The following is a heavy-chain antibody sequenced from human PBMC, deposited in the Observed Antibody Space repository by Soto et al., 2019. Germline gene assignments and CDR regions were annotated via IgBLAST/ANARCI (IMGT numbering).Heavy chain of an antibody. V-gene: IGHV2-5*02. CDR1: GFSLSTSGVG. J-gene: IGHJ6*02. D-gene: IGHD2-15*01. CDR3: AYLPCSGGSCYWFSYSGMDV. Sequence: QITLKESGPTLVKPTQTLTLTCTFSGFSLSTSGVGVAWIRQPPGKALEWLALRYWDDDKRYRPSLETRLTITKDPSKNQVVLTMTNMDSVDTATYYCAYLPCSGGSCYWFSYSGMDVWGQGTTVTVSS. CDR2: RYWDDDK.